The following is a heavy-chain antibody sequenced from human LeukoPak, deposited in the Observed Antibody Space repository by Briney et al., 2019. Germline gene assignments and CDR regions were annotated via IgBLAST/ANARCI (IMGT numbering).Heavy chain of an antibody. CDR2: IYYSGST. Sequence: PSETLSLTCTVSGGSVSSGSYYWSWIRQPPGKGLEWIVYIYYSGSTNYNPSLKSRVTISVDTSKNQFSLKLSSVTAADTAVYYCARTGSDYDFWSGYHYYFDYWGQGTLVTVSS. CDR3: ARTGSDYDFWSGYHYYFDY. CDR1: GGSVSSGSYY. D-gene: IGHD3-3*01. V-gene: IGHV4-61*01. J-gene: IGHJ4*02.